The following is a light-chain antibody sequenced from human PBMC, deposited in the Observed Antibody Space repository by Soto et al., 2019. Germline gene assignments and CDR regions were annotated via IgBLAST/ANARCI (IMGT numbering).Light chain of an antibody. Sequence: DIQMTQSPSSLSTFVGDRVIITCRASQSISSYLNWYQQKPGKAPKLLIFAASSLQSGVPSRFRASASGTDFTFTISSLQPEDFASYYCQQTYSTPWTFGQGTKVDIK. CDR1: QSISSY. V-gene: IGKV1-39*01. CDR2: AAS. CDR3: QQTYSTPWT. J-gene: IGKJ1*01.